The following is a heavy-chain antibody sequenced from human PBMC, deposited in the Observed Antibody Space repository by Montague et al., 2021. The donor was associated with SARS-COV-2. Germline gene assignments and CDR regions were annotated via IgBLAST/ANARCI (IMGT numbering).Heavy chain of an antibody. CDR2: ISYSGIT. Sequence: SETLSLTCSVSGDSMSRSYHNWDWIRQPPGKELEWIGTISYSGITYYSPSLKNRVTISVDTSKKQFSLKVTSMTAADTAVYYCARETVSAAASEIDNWGQGTLVTVSS. V-gene: IGHV4-39*01. CDR1: GDSMSRSYHN. D-gene: IGHD2-2*01. CDR3: ARETVSAAASEIDN. J-gene: IGHJ4*02.